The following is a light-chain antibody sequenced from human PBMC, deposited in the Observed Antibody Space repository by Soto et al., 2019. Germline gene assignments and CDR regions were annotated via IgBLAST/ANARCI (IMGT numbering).Light chain of an antibody. V-gene: IGKV1-6*01. CDR1: QGIRNN. Sequence: AIQVTQSPSSLSASVGDRVTITCRASQGIRNNLGWYQQKPGKAPKLLISAVSSLQTGVPSRFSGSGSGTDFTLIISSLQPEDFAIYYCQQYGGVPYTFGQGTKLEIK. J-gene: IGKJ2*01. CDR3: QQYGGVPYT. CDR2: AVS.